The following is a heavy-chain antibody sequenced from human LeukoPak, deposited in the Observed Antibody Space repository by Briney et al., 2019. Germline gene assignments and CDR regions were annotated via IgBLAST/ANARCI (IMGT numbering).Heavy chain of an antibody. V-gene: IGHV3-48*03. J-gene: IGHJ4*02. D-gene: IGHD3-10*01. CDR2: ISTSDTTI. CDR3: AKDRGYYGFFDY. CDR1: GFTFSSYK. Sequence: PGGSLRLSCAASGFTFSSYKMNWVRQAPGKGLEWVSYISTSDTTIYYADSVKGRFTISRDNAKNSLYLQMNSLRTEDTALYYCAKDRGYYGFFDYWGQGTLVTVSS.